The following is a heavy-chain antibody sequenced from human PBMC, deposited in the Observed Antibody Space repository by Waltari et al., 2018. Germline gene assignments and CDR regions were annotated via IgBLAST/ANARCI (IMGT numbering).Heavy chain of an antibody. CDR1: VYTLRSYW. V-gene: IGHV3-7*01. J-gene: IGHJ3*02. CDR2: IKKDGSEE. CDR3: ARDQWFAFDI. D-gene: IGHD3-22*01. Sequence: VRLVESGGGWVKPGGSLRLSCAASVYTLRSYWMSWVRQAPGKGPEWVANIKKDGSEEYYVDSVRGRFTISRDNAKNSLYLQMNSLRPEDTAVYYCARDQWFAFDIWGQGTMVTVSS.